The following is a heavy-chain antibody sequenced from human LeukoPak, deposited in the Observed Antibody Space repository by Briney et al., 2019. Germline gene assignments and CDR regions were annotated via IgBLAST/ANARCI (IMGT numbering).Heavy chain of an antibody. Sequence: SGTLSLTCAGSGCSITSTKWWGWVRQPPGKGLEWIGEIYHSGTTNYNPSLKRRITVSVDKSKNQVSLNLSSVTAADTAVYYCVTSTVMHEICFDSWAEGTLVTVSS. CDR3: VTSTVMHEICFDS. J-gene: IGHJ4*02. CDR1: GCSITSTKW. CDR2: IYHSGTT. D-gene: IGHD4-17*01. V-gene: IGHV4-4*02.